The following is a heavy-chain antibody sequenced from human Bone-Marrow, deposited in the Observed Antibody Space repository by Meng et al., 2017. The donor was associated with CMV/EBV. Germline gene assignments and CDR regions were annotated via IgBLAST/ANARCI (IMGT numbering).Heavy chain of an antibody. V-gene: IGHV3-11*04. CDR2: ISDGGSVI. J-gene: IGHJ4*01. Sequence: GESLKISCAASGFTFDDYGMSWVRQAPGKGLEWISYISDGGSVIYYADSVKGRFTISRDNAKNSLYLQMNSLRADDTGLYFCARGLAAIGSFDYWGQGTLVTVSS. CDR3: ARGLAAIGSFDY. D-gene: IGHD1-26*01. CDR1: GFTFDDYG.